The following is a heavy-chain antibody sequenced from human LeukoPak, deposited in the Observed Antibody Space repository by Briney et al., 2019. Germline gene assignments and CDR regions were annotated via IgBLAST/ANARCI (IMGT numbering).Heavy chain of an antibody. CDR2: VNPDSGGT. CDR3: ARETGRDGDKGLDY. Sequence: ASVKVSCKSSEYTFTTYYIHWVRRAPGQGLEWMGWVNPDSGGTNYAQNFQGRVTLTRDTSISTAYMELSSLRSDDTAVYYCARETGRDGDKGLDYWGQGTLGTGSS. D-gene: IGHD5-24*01. CDR1: EYTFTTYY. J-gene: IGHJ4*02. V-gene: IGHV1-2*02.